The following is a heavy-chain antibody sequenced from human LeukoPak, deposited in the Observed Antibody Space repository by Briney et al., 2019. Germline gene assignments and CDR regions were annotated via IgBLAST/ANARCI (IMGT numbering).Heavy chain of an antibody. CDR2: IYYSGST. CDR1: GGSISSYY. V-gene: IGHV4-59*01. D-gene: IGHD6-13*01. J-gene: IGHJ5*02. CDR3: ARDPGWYSRAFDP. Sequence: PSETRSLTCTVSGGSISSYYWSWIRQPPGKGREWIGYIYYSGSTNYNPSLKSRVTISVDTSKNQLSLKLSSVTAADTAVYYCARDPGWYSRAFDPWGQGTLVTVSS.